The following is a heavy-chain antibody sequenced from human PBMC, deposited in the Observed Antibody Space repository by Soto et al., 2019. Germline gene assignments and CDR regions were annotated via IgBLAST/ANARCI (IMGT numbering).Heavy chain of an antibody. J-gene: IGHJ4*02. D-gene: IGHD2-2*01. CDR3: ARGEVVPAAMDYDY. Sequence: GASVKVSCKASGYTFTIYGIIWVRQAPGQGLEWMGRISAYNGNTNYAQRLQGRVTMTTDTSTSTAYMELRSLRSDDTAVYYCARGEVVPAAMDYDYWGQGTPVTVSS. CDR1: GYTFTIYG. V-gene: IGHV1-18*01. CDR2: ISAYNGNT.